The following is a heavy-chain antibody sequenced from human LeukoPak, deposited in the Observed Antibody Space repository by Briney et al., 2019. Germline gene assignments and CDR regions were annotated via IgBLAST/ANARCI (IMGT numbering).Heavy chain of an antibody. CDR3: AKDYCSSTSCTIFDY. CDR2: ISYDGSNK. V-gene: IGHV3-30-3*01. Sequence: GGSLSHSCPASGLTFSSYAMHEVRQPPGRGLEWVAVISYDGSNKYYADSVTGRFTISRHKAKNTLYLQMNSLRAEDTAVYYCAKDYCSSTSCTIFDYWGQGTLVTVSS. D-gene: IGHD2-2*01. J-gene: IGHJ4*02. CDR1: GLTFSSYA.